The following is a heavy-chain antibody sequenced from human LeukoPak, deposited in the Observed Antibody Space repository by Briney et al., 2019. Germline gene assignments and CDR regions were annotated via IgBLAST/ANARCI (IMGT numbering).Heavy chain of an antibody. CDR2: IYYSGST. D-gene: IGHD2-15*01. Sequence: GSLRLSCAASGFTFSSYAMSWVRQAPGKGLEWIGSIYYSGSTYYNPSLKSRVTISVDTSKNQFSLKLSSVTAADTAVYYCARGGRSDIGPYFDYWGQGTLVTVSS. CDR3: ARGGRSDIGPYFDY. J-gene: IGHJ4*02. V-gene: IGHV4-39*07. CDR1: GFTFSSYA.